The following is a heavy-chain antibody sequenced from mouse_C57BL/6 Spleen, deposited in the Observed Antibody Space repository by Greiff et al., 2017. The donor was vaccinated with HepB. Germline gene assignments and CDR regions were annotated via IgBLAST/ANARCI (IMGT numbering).Heavy chain of an antibody. V-gene: IGHV3-1*01. CDR3: ARAGGNYLNWYFDV. Sequence: EVQGVESGPGMVKPSQSLSLTCTVTGYSITSGYDWHWIRHFPGNKLEWMGYISYSGSTNYNPSLKSRISITHDTSKNHFFLKLNSVTTEDTATYYCARAGGNYLNWYFDVWGTGTTVTVSS. CDR1: GYSITSGYD. J-gene: IGHJ1*03. D-gene: IGHD2-1*01. CDR2: ISYSGST.